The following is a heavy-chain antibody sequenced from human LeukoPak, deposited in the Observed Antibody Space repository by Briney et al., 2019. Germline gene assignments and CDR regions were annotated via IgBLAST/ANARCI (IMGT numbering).Heavy chain of an antibody. V-gene: IGHV4-31*03. J-gene: IGHJ2*01. Sequence: PSETLSLTCTVSGGSISSGGYYWRWIRQHPGKGLEWIGYIYYSGSTYYNPSLKSRVTISVDTSKNQFSLKLSSVTAADTAVYYCARGLGIVATISYWYFDLWGRGTLVTVSS. D-gene: IGHD5-12*01. CDR2: IYYSGST. CDR3: ARGLGIVATISYWYFDL. CDR1: GGSISSGGYY.